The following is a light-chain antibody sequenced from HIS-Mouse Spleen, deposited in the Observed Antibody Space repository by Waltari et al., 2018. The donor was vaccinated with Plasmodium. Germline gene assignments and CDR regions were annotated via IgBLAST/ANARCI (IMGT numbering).Light chain of an antibody. Sequence: DIQLTQSPSFLSASVGDRVTITCRASQGISSYLAWYQQKPGKAPKLLIYVASTLQSGDPSRFSSSESVTEFTLKISSLQPEDFATYYFQQLNSCPYTFGQRTNLEIK. CDR3: QQLNSCPYT. CDR1: QGISSY. V-gene: IGKV1-9*01. CDR2: VAS. J-gene: IGKJ2*01.